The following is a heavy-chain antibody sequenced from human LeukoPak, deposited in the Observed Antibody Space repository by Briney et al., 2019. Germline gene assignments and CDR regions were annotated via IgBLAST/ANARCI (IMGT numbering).Heavy chain of an antibody. J-gene: IGHJ5*02. D-gene: IGHD6-6*01. CDR1: GLTFSSYW. Sequence: GGSLRLSCAASGLTFSSYWMSWVRQAPGKGLEWVANIKQDGSEKYYVDSVKGRFTISRDNAKNSLYLQMNSLRAEDTAVYYCARDFRSSSVPLRFDPWGQGTLVTVSS. CDR3: ARDFRSSSVPLRFDP. V-gene: IGHV3-7*01. CDR2: IKQDGSEK.